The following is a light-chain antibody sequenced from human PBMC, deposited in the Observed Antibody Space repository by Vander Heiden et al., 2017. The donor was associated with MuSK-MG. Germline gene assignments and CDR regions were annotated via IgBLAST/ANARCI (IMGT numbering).Light chain of an antibody. CDR2: YAS. CDR3: QQCGSLPLT. CDR1: QSIGSN. Sequence: TQSAYFQSVAAKERVTITCRASQSIGSNLHWYQQKPGQSPKLLIKYASQSRSGVPSRFSGSGSGTDFTLTINSLEAEDAATYYCQQCGSLPLTFGAGTKVEIK. V-gene: IGKV6-21*01. J-gene: IGKJ4*01.